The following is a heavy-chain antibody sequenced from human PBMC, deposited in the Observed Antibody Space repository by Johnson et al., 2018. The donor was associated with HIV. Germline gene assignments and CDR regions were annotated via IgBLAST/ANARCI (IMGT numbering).Heavy chain of an antibody. CDR3: ARDGKWGSTTWYSAFDI. V-gene: IGHV3-64*01. CDR1: GFTFSSYT. J-gene: IGHJ3*02. CDR2: ISTNGGRT. Sequence: MHLVESGGILVQPGGSLRLSCAASGFTFSSYTMHWVRQAPGNGLEYVSSISTNGGRTHYAHSVKGRFTISRDNSKNTLYLQMGSLRAEDMAVYYCARDGKWGSTTWYSAFDIWGPGTVVTVSS. D-gene: IGHD6-13*01.